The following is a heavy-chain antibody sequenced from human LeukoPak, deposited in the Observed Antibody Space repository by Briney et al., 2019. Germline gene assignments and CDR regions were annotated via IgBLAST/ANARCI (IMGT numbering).Heavy chain of an antibody. CDR3: ARERRSRGYSYGYVDY. V-gene: IGHV4-34*01. CDR1: GGSFSGYY. D-gene: IGHD5-18*01. J-gene: IGHJ4*02. Sequence: SETLSLTCAVYGGSFSGYYWSWIRQPPGKGLDWIGEINHSGSTNYNPSRKSRVTISVDTSKNQFSRKLSSVPAADTAVYYCARERRSRGYSYGYVDYWGQGTLVTVSS. CDR2: INHSGST.